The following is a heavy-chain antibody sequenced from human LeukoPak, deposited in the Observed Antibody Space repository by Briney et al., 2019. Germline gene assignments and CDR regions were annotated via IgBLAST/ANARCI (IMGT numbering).Heavy chain of an antibody. V-gene: IGHV4-59*01. J-gene: IGHJ4*02. D-gene: IGHD4/OR15-4a*01. CDR2: IHYSGST. CDR3: TRDAGATAY. Sequence: SETLSLTCTVSGVSISTDYWTWVRQPPGKGLEWIGYIHYSGSTSYNPSLKSRVTISVVTSKNQFSLKLTSVTSADTAVYYCTRDAGATAYWGQGALVTVSS. CDR1: GVSISTDY.